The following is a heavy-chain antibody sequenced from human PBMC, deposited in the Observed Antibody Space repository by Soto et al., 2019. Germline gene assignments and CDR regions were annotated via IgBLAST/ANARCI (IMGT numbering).Heavy chain of an antibody. Sequence: PSETLSLTCTVSGGSISSGGYYWSWIRQHPGKGLEWIGYIYYSGSTYYNPSLKSRVTISVDTSKNQFSLKLSSVTAADTAVYYCARTVPAATYFDYWGQGTLVTVSS. V-gene: IGHV4-31*03. CDR3: ARTVPAATYFDY. J-gene: IGHJ4*02. CDR1: GGSISSGGYY. CDR2: IYYSGST. D-gene: IGHD2-2*01.